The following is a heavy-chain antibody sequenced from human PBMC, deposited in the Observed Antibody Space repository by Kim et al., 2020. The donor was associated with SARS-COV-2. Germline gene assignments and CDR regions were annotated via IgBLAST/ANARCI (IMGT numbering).Heavy chain of an antibody. CDR2: IDWDDDK. CDR3: SRTSGPGFCTTRSCLRGGWFDP. V-gene: IGHV2-70*11. Sequence: SGPTLVNPTQTLTLTCTFSGFSLSTRGMCVSWIRQPPGKALEWLARIDWDDDKYYSTSLKTRLTISKDTSKNQVVLTMTNMDPVDTATYYCSRTSGPGFCTTRSCLRGGWFDPWGQGSLVTVSS. D-gene: IGHD2-8*01. CDR1: GFSLSTRGMC. J-gene: IGHJ5*02.